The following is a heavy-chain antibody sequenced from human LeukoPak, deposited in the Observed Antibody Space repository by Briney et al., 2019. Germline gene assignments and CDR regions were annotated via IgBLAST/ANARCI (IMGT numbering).Heavy chain of an antibody. V-gene: IGHV6-1*01. CDR3: ARDRDIVVVPAASPYMDV. D-gene: IGHD2-2*01. CDR2: TYYRSKWYS. CDR1: GDSVSSNSAA. J-gene: IGHJ6*03. Sequence: SQTLSLTCAISGDSVSSNSAAWNWLRQSPSRGLEWLGRTYYRSKWYSDYAVSVKSRITINPDTSKNQFSLQLNSVTPEDTAVYYCARDRDIVVVPAASPYMDVWGKGTTVTVSS.